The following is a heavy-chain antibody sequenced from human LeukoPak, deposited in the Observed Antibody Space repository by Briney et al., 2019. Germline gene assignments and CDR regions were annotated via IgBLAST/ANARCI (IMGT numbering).Heavy chain of an antibody. Sequence: ASVKVSCKASGYTFTSYYMHWVRQAPGQGLEWMGIINPSGGSTSYAQKFQGRVTMTRDTSTSTVYMELSSLRSEDTAAYYCAREPPGGAFDYWGQGTLVTVSS. CDR2: INPSGGST. V-gene: IGHV1-46*01. CDR1: GYTFTSYY. J-gene: IGHJ4*02. CDR3: AREPPGGAFDY. D-gene: IGHD1-26*01.